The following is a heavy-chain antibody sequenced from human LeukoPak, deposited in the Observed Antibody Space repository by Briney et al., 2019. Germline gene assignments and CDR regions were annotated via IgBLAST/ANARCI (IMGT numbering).Heavy chain of an antibody. V-gene: IGHV4-34*01. CDR3: ARDRYGGNSGDFDY. CDR1: GGSLSGYS. J-gene: IGHJ4*02. Sequence: SETLSLTCAVYGGSLSGYSWSWIRQPPGKGLEWIGEINHSGSTNYNPSLKSRVTISVDTSKNQFSLKLNSVTAADTAVYYCARDRYGGNSGDFDYWGQGTLVTVSS. D-gene: IGHD4-23*01. CDR2: INHSGST.